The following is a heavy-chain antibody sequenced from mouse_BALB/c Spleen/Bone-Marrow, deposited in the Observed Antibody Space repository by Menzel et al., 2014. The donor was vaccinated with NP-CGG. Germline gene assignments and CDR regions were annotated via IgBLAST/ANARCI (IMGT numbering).Heavy chain of an antibody. CDR3: ARWYRDPHFAMDY. V-gene: IGHV1-80*01. Sequence: QVQLQQPGAELVRPGSSVKISCKASGYAFSSYWMNWVKQRPGQGLEWIGQLYPGDGDTNYNGNFKDKATLTVDRSSNAAFMQLSSLTSEDSAVYFCARWYRDPHFAMDYWGPGTSVTVSS. CDR1: GYAFSSYW. J-gene: IGHJ4*01. D-gene: IGHD2-14*01. CDR2: LYPGDGDT.